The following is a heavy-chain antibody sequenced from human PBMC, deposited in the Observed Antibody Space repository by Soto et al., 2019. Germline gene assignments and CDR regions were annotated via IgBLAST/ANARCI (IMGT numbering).Heavy chain of an antibody. V-gene: IGHV4-30-4*01. CDR1: GGSISSGDYY. CDR3: DRVLDTAENWFDP. J-gene: IGHJ5*02. D-gene: IGHD5-18*01. Sequence: SETLSLTCTVSGGSISSGDYYWSWIRQPPGKGLEWIGYIYYSGSTYYNPSLKSRVTISVDTSKNQFSLKLSSVTAADTAVYYCDRVLDTAENWFDPWGQGTLVTVSS. CDR2: IYYSGST.